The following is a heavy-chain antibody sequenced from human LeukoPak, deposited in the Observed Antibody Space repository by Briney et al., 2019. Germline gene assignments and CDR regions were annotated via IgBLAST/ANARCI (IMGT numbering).Heavy chain of an antibody. V-gene: IGHV3-33*06. Sequence: GRSLRLSCAASGFTFSSYGMHWVRQAPGKGLEWVAVIWYDGSNKYYADSVKGRFTISRDNSKNTLYLQMDSLRAEDTAVYYCAKGRSAFGVVGYYWGQGTLVTVSS. D-gene: IGHD3-3*01. J-gene: IGHJ4*02. CDR3: AKGRSAFGVVGYY. CDR2: IWYDGSNK. CDR1: GFTFSSYG.